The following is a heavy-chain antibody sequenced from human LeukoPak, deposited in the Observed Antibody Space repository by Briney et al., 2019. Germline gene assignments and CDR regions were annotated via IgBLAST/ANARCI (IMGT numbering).Heavy chain of an antibody. Sequence: GASVNVSCKASGGIFGDDAVSWVRQAAGQGLERMGRIIPLIGIRSYAQKFQDRVTISTDKSTNTAYMEVSTLRSEDTAVYYCAIIGVGGVDPFDSWGQGTLVTVSS. CDR1: GGIFGDDA. D-gene: IGHD6-19*01. J-gene: IGHJ4*02. CDR2: IIPLIGIR. V-gene: IGHV1-69*04. CDR3: AIIGVGGVDPFDS.